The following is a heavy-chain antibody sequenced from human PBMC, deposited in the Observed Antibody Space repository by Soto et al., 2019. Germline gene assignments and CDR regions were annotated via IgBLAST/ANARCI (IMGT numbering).Heavy chain of an antibody. CDR2: IHYSGST. Sequence: QVQLQESGPGLVKPSETVSLTCTVSGGSISSYYWSWIRQPPGKGLEWIGYIHYSGSTNYNPSLNSRVTITIDTSRIQFSLKLTSVTAADTAIYYCATNGYNYPNWFDPWGQGTLVTVSS. CDR3: ATNGYNYPNWFDP. J-gene: IGHJ5*02. V-gene: IGHV4-59*01. D-gene: IGHD3-22*01. CDR1: GGSISSYY.